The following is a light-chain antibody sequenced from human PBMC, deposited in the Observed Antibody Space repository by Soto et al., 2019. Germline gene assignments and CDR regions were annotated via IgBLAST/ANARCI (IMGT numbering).Light chain of an antibody. CDR2: GAS. Sequence: IVLTQSPGTLSLSPGERATLSCRASQSVSSSYLAWYLQKPGQAPRLLIYGASSRATGIPDRFSGSGSGTDFTLTISRLEPEDFAVYYCQQYGSSPPTFGQGTKVEIE. V-gene: IGKV3-20*01. J-gene: IGKJ1*01. CDR3: QQYGSSPPT. CDR1: QSVSSSY.